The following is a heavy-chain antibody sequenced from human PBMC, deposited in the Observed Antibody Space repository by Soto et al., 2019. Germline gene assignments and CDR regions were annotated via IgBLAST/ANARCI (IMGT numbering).Heavy chain of an antibody. CDR2: ISAHNGNT. CDR1: GYTFTSYG. V-gene: IGHV1-18*01. Sequence: ASVKVSCKASGYTFTSYGISWVRQAPGRGLEWMGWISAHNGNTNHAQKLQGRVTMTTDTSTSTAYMELRSLRSDDTAVYYCARDAAVGLFDYWGQGTLVTVSS. J-gene: IGHJ4*02. D-gene: IGHD1-26*01. CDR3: ARDAAVGLFDY.